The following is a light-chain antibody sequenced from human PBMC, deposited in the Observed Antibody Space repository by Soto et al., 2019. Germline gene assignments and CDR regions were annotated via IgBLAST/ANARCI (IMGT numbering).Light chain of an antibody. V-gene: IGKV1-27*01. CDR3: QRRNQDPADGDLS. J-gene: IGKJ4*01. CDR1: QGISNY. CDR2: RLF. Sequence: DIQLTQAPPSLSASVGDRVTITYRVSQGISNYLNCYRHKPGEVPKLLRYRLFTLQSGLPSRFRGSGSGTEFSLSVISLQPEDAAICCVQRRNQDPADGDLSFGGGTKVEIK.